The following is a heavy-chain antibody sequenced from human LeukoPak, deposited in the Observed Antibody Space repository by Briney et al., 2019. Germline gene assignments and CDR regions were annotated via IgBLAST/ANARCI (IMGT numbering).Heavy chain of an antibody. CDR2: ISSSSSYI. Sequence: GESLRLSCAASGFTFSSYSMNWVRQAPGHGLEWVSSISSSSSYIYYADSVKRRFTISRDNAKNSLYLQMNSLRAEDTAVYYCARGTPQWLARGAFDIWGQGTMVIVSA. D-gene: IGHD6-19*01. V-gene: IGHV3-21*01. CDR1: GFTFSSYS. CDR3: ARGTPQWLARGAFDI. J-gene: IGHJ3*02.